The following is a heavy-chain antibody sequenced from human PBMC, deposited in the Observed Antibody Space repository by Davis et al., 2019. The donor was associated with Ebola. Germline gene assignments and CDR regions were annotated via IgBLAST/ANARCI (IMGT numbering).Heavy chain of an antibody. CDR1: GYTFKNSV. D-gene: IGHD1-14*01. V-gene: IGHV1-18*01. J-gene: IGHJ6*02. CDR2: ISAYNVNT. CDR3: ARLPESSWVDGMDG. Sequence: AASVTVSCKASGYTFKNSVISWVRQAPGQGLEWMGWISAYNVNTACAQILQGRVTMTTNTSTSTAYMELRSLRSDDPAVYYCARLPESSWVDGMDGWGQGTTVTVSS.